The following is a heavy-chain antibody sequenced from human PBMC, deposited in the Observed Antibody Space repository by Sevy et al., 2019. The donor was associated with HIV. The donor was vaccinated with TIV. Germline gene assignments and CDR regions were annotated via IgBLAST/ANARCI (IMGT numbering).Heavy chain of an antibody. D-gene: IGHD3-3*01. V-gene: IGHV4-39*01. CDR1: GGSISSSSYY. J-gene: IGHJ4*02. Sequence: SETLSLTCTVSGGSISSSSYYWGWICQPPGKGLEWIGSIYYSGSTYYNPSLKSRVTISVDTSKNQFALKLSSVTAADTAVYYCASEHYEFNSDVDYWGQGTLVTVSS. CDR3: ASEHYEFNSDVDY. CDR2: IYYSGST.